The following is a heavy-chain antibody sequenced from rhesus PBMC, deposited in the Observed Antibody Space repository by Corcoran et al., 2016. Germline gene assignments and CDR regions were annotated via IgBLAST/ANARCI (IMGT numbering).Heavy chain of an antibody. CDR3: AKDEDYGNLLD. Sequence: EVQLVATGGGLVQPGGSLTLSCAASGFTFRSYGMSWVRQAPGKGLELVSATNSGGGSTYYADSVKGRFTISRDNSKNTLSLQMNSLRAEDTSVYYCAKDEDYGNLLDWGQGVLVTVSS. V-gene: IGHV3S5*01. D-gene: IGHD4-35*01. J-gene: IGHJ4*01. CDR2: TNSGGGST. CDR1: GFTFRSYG.